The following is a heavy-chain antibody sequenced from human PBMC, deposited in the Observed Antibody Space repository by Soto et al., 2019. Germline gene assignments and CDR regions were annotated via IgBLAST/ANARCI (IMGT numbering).Heavy chain of an antibody. J-gene: IGHJ6*02. CDR1: GYIFTSYW. CDR3: ARNGIAAAGTTYYYYGMDV. Sequence: PVESLKISCKGSGYIFTSYWICWCLQMPVEGLEWMGIIYPGDSDTRYSPSFQGQVTISADKSISTAYLQWSSLKASDTAMYYCARNGIAAAGTTYYYYGMDVWGQGTTVTVSS. V-gene: IGHV5-51*03. CDR2: IYPGDSDT. D-gene: IGHD6-13*01.